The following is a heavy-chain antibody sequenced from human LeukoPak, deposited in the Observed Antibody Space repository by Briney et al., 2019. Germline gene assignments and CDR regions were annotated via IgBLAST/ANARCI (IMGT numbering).Heavy chain of an antibody. D-gene: IGHD5-12*01. CDR3: ARQAISGYDPPPFDS. Sequence: SETLSLTCTVSGGPISSSTYYWGWIRQPPGKGLEWIGNLYYSGSTYYNPSLKSRVTISVDTSKNQFSLKLSSVTAADTAAYYCARQAISGYDPPPFDSWGQGTLVTVSS. CDR1: GGPISSSTYY. J-gene: IGHJ4*02. V-gene: IGHV4-39*01. CDR2: LYYSGST.